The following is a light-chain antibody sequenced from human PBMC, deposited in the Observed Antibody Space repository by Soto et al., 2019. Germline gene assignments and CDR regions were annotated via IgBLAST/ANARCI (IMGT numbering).Light chain of an antibody. CDR3: ISYSSVTTLWV. J-gene: IGLJ3*02. V-gene: IGLV2-14*01. CDR1: SSAVGGYNY. Sequence: QSVLTQPASVSGSPGQSITISCTGTSSAVGGYNYVSWYQQHPGKAPKLIIYEVSNRPSGVSNRFSGSKSGNTASLTVSGLQAEDEADYYCISYSSVTTLWVFGGGTKVTVL. CDR2: EVS.